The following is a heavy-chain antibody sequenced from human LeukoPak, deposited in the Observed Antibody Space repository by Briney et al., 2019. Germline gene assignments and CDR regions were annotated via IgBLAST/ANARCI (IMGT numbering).Heavy chain of an antibody. CDR2: INWNGGST. D-gene: IGHD3-10*01. CDR3: ARVIMIRGVHDAFDI. Sequence: GGSLRLSCAASGFTFDDYGMNWVRQGPGKGLEWVSGINWNGGSTGYADSVKGRFTISRDNAKNSLYLQMNSLRADDTALYYCARVIMIRGVHDAFDIWGQGTMVTVSS. CDR1: GFTFDDYG. V-gene: IGHV3-20*04. J-gene: IGHJ3*02.